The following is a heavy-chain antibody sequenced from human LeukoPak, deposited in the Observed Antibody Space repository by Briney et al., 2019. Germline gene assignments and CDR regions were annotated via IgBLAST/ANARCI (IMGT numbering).Heavy chain of an antibody. V-gene: IGHV4-34*01. D-gene: IGHD2-21*01. Sequence: SETLSLTCAVYGGSFSGYYWSWIRQPPGKGLEWIGEINHSGSTNYNPSLKSRVTISVDTSKNQFSLKLSSVTAADTAVYYCARDSPMGSFWGQGTLVTVSS. J-gene: IGHJ4*02. CDR2: INHSGST. CDR1: GGSFSGYY. CDR3: ARDSPMGSF.